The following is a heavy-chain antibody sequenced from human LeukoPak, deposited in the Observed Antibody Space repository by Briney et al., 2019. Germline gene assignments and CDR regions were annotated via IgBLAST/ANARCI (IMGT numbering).Heavy chain of an antibody. CDR1: GGSISSGGYS. CDR3: ARADSSGYTY. CDR2: IYHSGST. Sequence: SETLSLTCTVSGGSISSGGYSWSWIRQPPGKGLEWIGYIYHSGSTYYNPSLKSRVTISVDRSKNQFSLKLSSVTTADTAVYYCARADSSGYTYWGQGTLVTVSS. D-gene: IGHD3-22*01. V-gene: IGHV4-30-2*01. J-gene: IGHJ4*02.